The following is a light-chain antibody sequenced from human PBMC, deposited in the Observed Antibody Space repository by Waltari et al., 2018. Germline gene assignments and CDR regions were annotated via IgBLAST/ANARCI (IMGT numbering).Light chain of an antibody. CDR2: PDS. Sequence: SYELTQPPSVSVSPGQTASITCSGDKLGDKYACWYQQKPGQAPVLVNYPDSKRPSGIPGRFSGSNSGNTATLTISGTQAMDEADYYCQAWDSSTVVFGRGTQLAVL. CDR3: QAWDSSTVV. V-gene: IGLV3-1*01. J-gene: IGLJ2*01. CDR1: KLGDKY.